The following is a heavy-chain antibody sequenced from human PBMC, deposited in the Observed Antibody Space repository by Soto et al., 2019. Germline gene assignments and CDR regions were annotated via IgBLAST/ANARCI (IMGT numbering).Heavy chain of an antibody. CDR1: GFTFSSYD. D-gene: IGHD6-13*01. J-gene: IGHJ4*02. V-gene: IGHV3-13*01. CDR2: IGTAGDT. Sequence: GGSLRLSCAASGFTFSSYDMHWVRQATGKGLEWVSAIGTAGDTYYPGSVKGRFTISRENAKNSLYLQMNSLRAGDTAVYYCARGVKRRGSSWYFDYWGQGTLVTVSS. CDR3: ARGVKRRGSSWYFDY.